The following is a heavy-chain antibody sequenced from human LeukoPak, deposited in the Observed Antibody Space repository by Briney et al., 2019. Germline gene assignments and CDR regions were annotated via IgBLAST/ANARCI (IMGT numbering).Heavy chain of an antibody. J-gene: IGHJ6*02. CDR2: FDPEDGET. CDR3: ATRPRPSYDILTGYYYFHAMDV. CDR1: GYTLTELS. D-gene: IGHD3-9*01. Sequence: ASVKDSCKFSGYTLTELSMHWVRQAPVQGLEWMAGFDPEDGETFYAQRFQGRVTMNEDTSTEKAYMVLSSLRFEDTAVYYCATRPRPSYDILTGYYYFHAMDVWGQGTTVTVS. V-gene: IGHV1-24*01.